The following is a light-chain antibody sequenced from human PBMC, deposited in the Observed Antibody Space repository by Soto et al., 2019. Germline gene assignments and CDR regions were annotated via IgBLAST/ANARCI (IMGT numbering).Light chain of an antibody. CDR2: AAS. J-gene: IGKJ4*01. CDR3: QQSYSTPQT. V-gene: IGKV1-39*01. Sequence: IQMTQSPSSLSSSVGDRVTITCRASRSISSYLNWYQQKPGKAPKLLIYAASSLQSGVPSRFSGSGSGTDFTLTISSLQPEDFATYYCQQSYSTPQTFGGGTKVDIK. CDR1: RSISSY.